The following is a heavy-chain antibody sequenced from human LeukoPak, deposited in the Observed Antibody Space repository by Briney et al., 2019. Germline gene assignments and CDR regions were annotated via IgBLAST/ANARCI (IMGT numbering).Heavy chain of an antibody. J-gene: IGHJ6*02. CDR3: ARDQGLGLWGMDV. CDR2: INPNSGGT. V-gene: IGHV1-2*02. D-gene: IGHD6-19*01. CDR1: GYTFTGYY. Sequence: ASVKVSCKASGYTFTGYYMHWVRQAPGQGLEGMGWINPNSGGTNYAQKFQGRVTMTRDTSISTAYMELSRLRSDDTAVYYCARDQGLGLWGMDVWGQGTTVTVSS.